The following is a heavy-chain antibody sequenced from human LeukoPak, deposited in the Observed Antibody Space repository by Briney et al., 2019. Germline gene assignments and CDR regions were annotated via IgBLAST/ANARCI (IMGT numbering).Heavy chain of an antibody. CDR1: GFRFRSCA. D-gene: IGHD2-15*01. CDR2: VWYDGSKT. V-gene: IGHV3-33*03. CDR3: AKDSSGGPGGRYFEE. Sequence: HPGGPLRLSCLASGFRFRSCAMNWVRQAPGKGLEGVGQVWYDGSKTFYGDSVKGRFTISRDNSKSTVYLQMDSPRVVDTAVYYWAKDSSGGPGGRYFEEWGQGVLVTVSS. J-gene: IGHJ4*02.